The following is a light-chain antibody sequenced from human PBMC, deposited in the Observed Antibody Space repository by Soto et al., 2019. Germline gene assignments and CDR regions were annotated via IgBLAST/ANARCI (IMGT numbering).Light chain of an antibody. CDR3: QLYGSSLT. CDR2: GAS. CDR1: QSVSRSY. V-gene: IGKV3-20*01. Sequence: EIVLTQSPGTLSLSPGETATLSCRASQSVSRSYLAWYQQKPGQAPSLLIYGASNRATGIPDRFSGSGSGTDFTLTISRLEPEDFAVYFCQLYGSSLTFGQGTRLEIK. J-gene: IGKJ5*01.